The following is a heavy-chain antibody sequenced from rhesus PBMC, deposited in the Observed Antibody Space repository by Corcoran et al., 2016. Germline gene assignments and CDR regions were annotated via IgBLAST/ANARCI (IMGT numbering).Heavy chain of an antibody. J-gene: IGHJ4*01. Sequence: QVQLQESGPGVVKPSETLSLTCAVSGGSISDRYRWSWIRQPPGKGLEWIGYIYGSSTSTNYNPSLKSRVTISKDTSKNQFSLKLSSVTAADTAVYYCARDGYSKTIDYWGQGVLVTVSS. V-gene: IGHV4S10*01. CDR1: GGSISDRYR. CDR2: IYGSSTST. D-gene: IGHD5-30*01. CDR3: ARDGYSKTIDY.